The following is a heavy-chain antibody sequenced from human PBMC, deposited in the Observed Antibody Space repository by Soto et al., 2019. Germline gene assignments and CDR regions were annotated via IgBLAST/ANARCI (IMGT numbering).Heavy chain of an antibody. D-gene: IGHD3-16*01. CDR2: MNHNSGNT. Sequence: GASVKVCCKASGYTFTSYDINWVRQATGQGKEWMGWMNHNSGNTGYAQKFQGRVTMTRNTSISTAYMELSSLRSEDTAVYYCARGPRQPRPRLGAYYLDVCGKATTVTVSS. CDR3: ARGPRQPRPRLGAYYLDV. CDR1: GYTFTSYD. J-gene: IGHJ6*03. V-gene: IGHV1-8*01.